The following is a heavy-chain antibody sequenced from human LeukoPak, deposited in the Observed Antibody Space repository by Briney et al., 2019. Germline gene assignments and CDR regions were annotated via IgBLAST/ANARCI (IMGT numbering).Heavy chain of an antibody. CDR2: IIPILGIA. CDR3: ARDPDIVVVPAAIGENNWFDP. V-gene: IGHV1-69*04. CDR1: GGTFTSYA. J-gene: IGHJ5*02. D-gene: IGHD2-2*02. Sequence: PSAKVSCKASGGTFTSYAISWVRQAPGPGLEWMGRIIPILGIANYAQKFQGRVTITADKSTSTAYMELSSLRSEDTAVYYCARDPDIVVVPAAIGENNWFDPWGQGTLVTVSS.